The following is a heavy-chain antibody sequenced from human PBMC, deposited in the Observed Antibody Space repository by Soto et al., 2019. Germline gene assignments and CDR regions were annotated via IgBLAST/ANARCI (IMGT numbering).Heavy chain of an antibody. CDR1: GFTFSSYA. CDR2: ISYDGSNK. J-gene: IGHJ6*02. CDR3: ARDPLRIAVAGTWYYYYGMDV. V-gene: IGHV3-30*14. Sequence: QVQLVESGGGVVQPGRSLRLSCAASGFTFSSYAMHWVRQAPGKGLEWVAVISYDGSNKYYADSVKGRFTISRDNSKNTLDLQMNSLRAEDTAVYSCARDPLRIAVAGTWYYYYGMDVGGQGTTVTVSS. D-gene: IGHD6-19*01.